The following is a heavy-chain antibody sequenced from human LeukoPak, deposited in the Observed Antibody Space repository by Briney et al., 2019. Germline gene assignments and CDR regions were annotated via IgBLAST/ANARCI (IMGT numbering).Heavy chain of an antibody. CDR2: IFTSGTT. CDR1: GGSISSSY. Sequence: SETLSLTCTVSGGSISSSYWSWIRQPAGKGLEWIGRIFTSGTTEYNPSLKSRVTMSVDTSKNQFSLKLSSVTAADTAVYFCARHLLDTAMVTTAFDFWGQGTLVTVSS. D-gene: IGHD5-18*01. V-gene: IGHV4-4*07. J-gene: IGHJ4*02. CDR3: ARHLLDTAMVTTAFDF.